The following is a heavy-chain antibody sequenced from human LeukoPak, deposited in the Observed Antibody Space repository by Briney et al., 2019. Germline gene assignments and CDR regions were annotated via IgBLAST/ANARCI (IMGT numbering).Heavy chain of an antibody. J-gene: IGHJ4*02. Sequence: GGSLRLSCAASGFTFSDYYMSWIRQAPGKGLEWVSYISSSGSTIYYADSVKGPFTISRDNAKNSLYLQMNSLRAEDTAVYYCAGLRLWTGTLDYWGQGTLVTVSS. CDR2: ISSSGSTI. D-gene: IGHD1-1*01. CDR3: AGLRLWTGTLDY. V-gene: IGHV3-11*01. CDR1: GFTFSDYY.